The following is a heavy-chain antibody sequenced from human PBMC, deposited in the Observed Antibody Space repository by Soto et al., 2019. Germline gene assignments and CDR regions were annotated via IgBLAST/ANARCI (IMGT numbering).Heavy chain of an antibody. CDR1: GFTFSNSW. CDR2: IKEDGSEK. Sequence: EVQLVESGGGLVQPGESLRLSCAASGFTFSNSWMSWVRQAPGKGLERVANIKEDGSEKDYVDPVKGRFTITRDNAKKSLYLQMNKRRAEDTAVYFCTRKRFGMAVWGKGTTVTVSS. J-gene: IGHJ6*04. CDR3: TRKRFGMAV. V-gene: IGHV3-7*03.